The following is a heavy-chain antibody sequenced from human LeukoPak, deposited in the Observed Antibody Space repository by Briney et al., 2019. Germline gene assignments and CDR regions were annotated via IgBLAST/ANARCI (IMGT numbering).Heavy chain of an antibody. D-gene: IGHD3-10*01. J-gene: IGHJ4*02. CDR3: ARDIIASYYGSGSYSDY. Sequence: ASVKVSCKASGYTFTSYDINWVRQATGQGLEWMGWMNPNSGNTGYAQKFQGRVTMTRNTSISTAYMELSSLRSEDTAVYYCARDIIASYYGSGSYSDYWGQGALVTVSS. V-gene: IGHV1-8*01. CDR2: MNPNSGNT. CDR1: GYTFTSYD.